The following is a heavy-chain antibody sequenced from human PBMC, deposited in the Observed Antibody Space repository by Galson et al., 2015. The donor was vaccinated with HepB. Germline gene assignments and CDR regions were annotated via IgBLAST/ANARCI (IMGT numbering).Heavy chain of an antibody. Sequence: SVKVSCKASGYTFTSYYMHWVRQAPGKGLEWMGIINPSGGSTSYAQKFQGRVTMTRDTSTSTVYMELSSLRSEDTAVYYCARGDSGSYYNYYYGMDVWGQGTTVTVSS. CDR3: ARGDSGSYYNYYYGMDV. J-gene: IGHJ6*02. D-gene: IGHD1-26*01. CDR1: GYTFTSYY. V-gene: IGHV1-46*03. CDR2: INPSGGST.